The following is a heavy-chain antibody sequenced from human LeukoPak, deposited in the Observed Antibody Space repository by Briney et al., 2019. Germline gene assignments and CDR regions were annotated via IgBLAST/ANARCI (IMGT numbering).Heavy chain of an antibody. Sequence: YPSETLSLTCTVSGGSISTYYWSWIRQPPGKGLEWIGYIYYTGSTNYNPSLKSRVTISVDTSKNQFSLKLSSVTAADTAVYYCAREGCSGGSCYDYWGQGTLVTVSS. J-gene: IGHJ4*02. D-gene: IGHD2-15*01. CDR3: AREGCSGGSCYDY. CDR2: IYYTGST. V-gene: IGHV4-59*12. CDR1: GGSISTYY.